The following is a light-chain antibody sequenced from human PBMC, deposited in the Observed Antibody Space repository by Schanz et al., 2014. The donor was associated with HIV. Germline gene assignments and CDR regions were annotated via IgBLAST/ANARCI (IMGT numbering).Light chain of an antibody. CDR2: AAS. J-gene: IGKJ1*01. CDR1: RGIRND. V-gene: IGKV1-17*01. Sequence: DIQMTQSPSSLSASVGDRVTITCRASRGIRNDLAWYQQKPGKAPKRLIYAASTLQGGVPSRFSGSGSGTEFTLTSSSLQPEDSATYYCQHYGGRGTFGQGTMVEI. CDR3: QHYGGRGT.